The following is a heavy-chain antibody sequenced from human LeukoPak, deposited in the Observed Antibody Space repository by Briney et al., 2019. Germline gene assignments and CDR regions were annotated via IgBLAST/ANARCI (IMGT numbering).Heavy chain of an antibody. D-gene: IGHD6-19*01. V-gene: IGHV4-59*08. J-gene: IGHJ5*02. Sequence: SETLSLTCTVSGGSISSYYWSWIRQPPGKGLEWIGYIYYSGSTNYNPSLKSRVTISVDTSKNQFSLKLSSVTAADTAVYYCARRDSSGWYNWFDPRGQGTLVTVSS. CDR2: IYYSGST. CDR3: ARRDSSGWYNWFDP. CDR1: GGSISSYY.